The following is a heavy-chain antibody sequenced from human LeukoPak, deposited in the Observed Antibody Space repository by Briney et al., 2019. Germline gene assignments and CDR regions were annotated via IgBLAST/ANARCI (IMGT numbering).Heavy chain of an antibody. D-gene: IGHD2-2*01. J-gene: IGHJ5*02. V-gene: IGHV1-3*01. Sequence: ASVKVSCKASGYTFTSYAMHWVRRAPGQRLEWMGWINAGNGNTKYSQKFQGRVTITRDTSASTAYMELSSLRSEDTAVYYCARRVVVPAAIVDWFDPWGQGTLVTVSS. CDR2: INAGNGNT. CDR3: ARRVVVPAAIVDWFDP. CDR1: GYTFTSYA.